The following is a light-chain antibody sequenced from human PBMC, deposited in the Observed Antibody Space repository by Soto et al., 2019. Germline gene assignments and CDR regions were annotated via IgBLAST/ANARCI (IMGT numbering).Light chain of an antibody. Sequence: EIVLTHSPATLSVSPGESATLSCRASQSVGSNLYWYQQRPGQAPKLLIYDTSTRATGIPSRFSGGGSGTEFTLTFSSLQSEDFAVYYCQQYNSMPYTFGQGTKLQIK. CDR1: QSVGSN. CDR3: QQYNSMPYT. CDR2: DTS. J-gene: IGKJ2*01. V-gene: IGKV3-15*01.